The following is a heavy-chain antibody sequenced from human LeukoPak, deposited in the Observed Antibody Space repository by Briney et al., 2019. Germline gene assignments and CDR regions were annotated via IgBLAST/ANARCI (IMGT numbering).Heavy chain of an antibody. Sequence: ASETLSLTCTVSGGSISSYYWSWIRQPPGKGLEWIGYIYYSGSTNYNPSLKSRVTISVDTSKNQFSLKLSSVTAADTAVYYCARDGGIVGASVDYWGQGTLVTVSS. J-gene: IGHJ4*02. CDR3: ARDGGIVGASVDY. V-gene: IGHV4-59*01. D-gene: IGHD1-26*01. CDR2: IYYSGST. CDR1: GGSISSYY.